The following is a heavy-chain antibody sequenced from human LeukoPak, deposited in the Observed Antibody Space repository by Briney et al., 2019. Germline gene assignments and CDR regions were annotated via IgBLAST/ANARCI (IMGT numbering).Heavy chain of an antibody. J-gene: IGHJ6*03. Sequence: PSETLSLTCTVSGGSISIISSSTYYWGWIRQAPGKGLEWIGSLYYGENSHYNPSLKSRATLSVDTSNNQFSLKLTSVTAADTAVYYCARGLGGNCSSTSCRTYYMDVWGKGTTVTVSS. D-gene: IGHD2-2*01. CDR2: LYYGENS. CDR3: ARGLGGNCSSTSCRTYYMDV. CDR1: GGSISIISSSTYY. V-gene: IGHV4-39*01.